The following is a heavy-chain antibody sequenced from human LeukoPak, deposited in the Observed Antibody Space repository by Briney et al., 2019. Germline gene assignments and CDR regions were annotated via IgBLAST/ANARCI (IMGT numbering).Heavy chain of an antibody. Sequence: GGSLRLSCAASGFTFSSYEMNWVRQAPGKGLEWVAFIRFDGSNKYYADSVKGRFTISRDNSKNRMYLQMNSLRAEDTAVYYCARDQNDCSGGSCYSGGGAFDIWGQGTMVTVSS. D-gene: IGHD2-15*01. CDR1: GFTFSSYE. J-gene: IGHJ3*02. CDR3: ARDQNDCSGGSCYSGGGAFDI. V-gene: IGHV3-30*02. CDR2: IRFDGSNK.